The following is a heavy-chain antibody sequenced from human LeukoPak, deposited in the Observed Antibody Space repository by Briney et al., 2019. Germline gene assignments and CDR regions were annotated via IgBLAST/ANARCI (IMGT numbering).Heavy chain of an antibody. V-gene: IGHV3-23*01. CDR3: ARDRFVPSAADQGYYYYGMDV. J-gene: IGHJ6*02. CDR1: GFTFSSYA. CDR2: ISGSGGST. D-gene: IGHD6-13*01. Sequence: PGGSLRLSCAASGFTFSSYAMSWVRQAPGKGLEWVSAISGSGGSTYYADSVKGRFTISRDNSKNTLYLQMNSLRAEDTAVYYCARDRFVPSAADQGYYYYGMDVWGQGTTVTVSS.